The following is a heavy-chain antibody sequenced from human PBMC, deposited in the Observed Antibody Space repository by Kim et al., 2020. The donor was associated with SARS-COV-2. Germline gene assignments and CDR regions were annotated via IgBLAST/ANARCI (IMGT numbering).Heavy chain of an antibody. Sequence: ASVKVSCKASGYTFTSYYMHWVRQAPGQGLEWMGIINPSGGSTSYAQKFQGRVTMTRDTSTSTVYMELSSLRSEDTAVYYCARANRDSSGYYDDAFDIWGQGTMVTVSS. D-gene: IGHD3-22*01. V-gene: IGHV1-46*01. J-gene: IGHJ3*02. CDR2: INPSGGST. CDR3: ARANRDSSGYYDDAFDI. CDR1: GYTFTSYY.